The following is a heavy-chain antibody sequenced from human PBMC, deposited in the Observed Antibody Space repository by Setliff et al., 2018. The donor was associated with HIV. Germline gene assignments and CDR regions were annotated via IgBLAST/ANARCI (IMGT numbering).Heavy chain of an antibody. CDR3: ARVPLSGWLYFDY. CDR1: GGSISSYY. CDR2: IYYSGST. D-gene: IGHD6-19*01. Sequence: PSETLSLTCTVSGGSISSYYWSWIRQPPGKGLEWIGYIYYSGSTNYNPSLKSRVTISVDTSKNQFSLKLSSVTAAHTAVYYCARVPLSGWLYFDYWGQGTLVTVSS. V-gene: IGHV4-59*08. J-gene: IGHJ4*02.